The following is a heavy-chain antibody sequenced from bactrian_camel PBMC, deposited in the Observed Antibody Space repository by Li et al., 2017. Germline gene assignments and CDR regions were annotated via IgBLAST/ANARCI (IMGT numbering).Heavy chain of an antibody. CDR3: AAPGVNDGRYCFQFGS. Sequence: QLVESGGGSVQAGESLRLSCVVSGYRYSTYCMGWFRQVPGNEREPLASIDSDGRTSVTDSVKDRFSISQDGAKNTLYLHMNNLKPEDTAMYYCAAPGVNDGRYCFQFGSWGQGTQVTVS. CDR2: IDSDGRT. V-gene: IGHV3S53*01. CDR1: GYRYSTYC. J-gene: IGHJ6*01. D-gene: IGHD2*01.